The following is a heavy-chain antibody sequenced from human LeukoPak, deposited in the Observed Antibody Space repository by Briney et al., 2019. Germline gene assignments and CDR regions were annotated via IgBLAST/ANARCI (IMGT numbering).Heavy chain of an antibody. CDR3: ARESARGYSYGYGFDP. CDR2: INPNSGGT. D-gene: IGHD5-18*01. J-gene: IGHJ5*02. CDR1: GYTFTSYG. Sequence: ASVKVSCKASGYTFTSYGISWVRQAPGQGLEWMGWINPNSGGTNYAQKFQGRVTMTRDTSISTAYMELSRLRSDDTAVYYCARESARGYSYGYGFDPWGQGTLVTVSS. V-gene: IGHV1-2*02.